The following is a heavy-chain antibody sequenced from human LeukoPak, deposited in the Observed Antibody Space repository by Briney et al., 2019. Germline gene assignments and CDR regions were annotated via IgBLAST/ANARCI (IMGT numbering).Heavy chain of an antibody. CDR2: INHSGST. J-gene: IGHJ4*02. V-gene: IGHV4-34*01. CDR3: ASLKPFDY. CDR1: GGSFSGYY. Sequence: SETLSLTCAVYGGSFSGYYWSWIRQPPGKGLEWIGEINHSGSTNYNPSLKSRVTISVDTSKNQFSLKLSSVTAADTAVYYCASLKPFDYWGQGTLVTVSS.